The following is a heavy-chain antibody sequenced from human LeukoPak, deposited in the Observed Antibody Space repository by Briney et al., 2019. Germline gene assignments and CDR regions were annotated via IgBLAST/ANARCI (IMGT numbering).Heavy chain of an antibody. D-gene: IGHD3-16*02. Sequence: GGSLRLSCAASGFTFSSYAMSWVRHAPGKGLEWVSAISGSGGSTYYADPVKGRVTISRDNSKNTLYLQMNSLRDEDTAVYYCAKGRIMITFGGVIVDAFDIWGQGTMVTVSS. CDR2: ISGSGGST. CDR1: GFTFSSYA. V-gene: IGHV3-23*01. CDR3: AKGRIMITFGGVIVDAFDI. J-gene: IGHJ3*02.